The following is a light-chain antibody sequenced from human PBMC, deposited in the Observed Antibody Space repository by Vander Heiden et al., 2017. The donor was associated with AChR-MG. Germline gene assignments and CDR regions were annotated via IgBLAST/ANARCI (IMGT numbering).Light chain of an antibody. J-gene: IGKJ1*01. CDR3: TQCYTTPRT. Sequence: DIQMTQSPSALSASVGDRVTIICRASQGISSYLVWYQQKPGNAPKPLLYAASSLKCGLLSRQRRSVSGTDFTLTLRPLHPEDFAIYYRTQCYTTPRTFGQGTKVEIK. CDR1: QGISSY. V-gene: IGKV1-39*01. CDR2: AAS.